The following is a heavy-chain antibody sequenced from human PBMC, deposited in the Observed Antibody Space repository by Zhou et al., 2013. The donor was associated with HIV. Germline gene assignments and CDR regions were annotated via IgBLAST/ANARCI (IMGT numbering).Heavy chain of an antibody. CDR3: ASVRDQKPFGMDV. V-gene: IGHV4-34*01. CDR2: INHSGST. Sequence: QVQLQQWGAGLLKPSETLSLTCAVYGGSFSGYYWSWIRQPPGKGLEWIGEINHSGSTNYNPSLKSRVTISVDTSKNQFSLKLSSVTAADTAVYYCASVRDQKPFGMDVWGKGTTVTVSS. CDR1: GGSFSGYY. J-gene: IGHJ6*04. D-gene: IGHD2-2*01.